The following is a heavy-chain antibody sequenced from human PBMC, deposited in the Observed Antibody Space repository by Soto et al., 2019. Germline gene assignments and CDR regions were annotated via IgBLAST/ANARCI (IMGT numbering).Heavy chain of an antibody. Sequence: QVQLQESGPGLVRPSETLSLTSTVSSDSISGLYWTWIRQPAGKGLEWIGRIYSSGETNYNPSLTGRVIMSLDTSKNQFSLKLTSVTAADTAVYYCARASQCKSYFDCFAGLDYWGQGTLVTVSS. V-gene: IGHV4-4*07. CDR1: SDSISGLY. CDR2: IYSSGET. J-gene: IGHJ4*02. CDR3: ARASQCKSYFDCFAGLDY. D-gene: IGHD3-9*01.